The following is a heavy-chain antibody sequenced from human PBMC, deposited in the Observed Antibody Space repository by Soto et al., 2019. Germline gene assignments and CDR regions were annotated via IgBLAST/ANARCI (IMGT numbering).Heavy chain of an antibody. V-gene: IGHV3-48*02. Sequence: GGSLRLSCAASGFTFSSYSMNWVGQAPGKGLEWVSYISSSSSTIYYADSVKGRFTISRDNAKNSLYLQMNSLRDEDTAVYYCARDMDDILTGTAGYFDYWGQGTLVTVSS. CDR2: ISSSSSTI. CDR3: ARDMDDILTGTAGYFDY. D-gene: IGHD3-9*01. J-gene: IGHJ4*02. CDR1: GFTFSSYS.